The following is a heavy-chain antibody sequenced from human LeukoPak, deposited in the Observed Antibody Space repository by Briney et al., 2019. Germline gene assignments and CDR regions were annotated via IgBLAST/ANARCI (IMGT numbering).Heavy chain of an antibody. CDR3: GKGYYGMDV. CDR1: DGSISSSSYY. J-gene: IGHJ6*02. Sequence: SETLSLTCTVSDGSISSSSYYWGWIRQPPGKGLECLGSIYYSGSTYYNPSLKSRVTISIDTSQNQFSLKLSSVTAADTAVYYCGKGYYGMDVWGQGTTVIVSS. V-gene: IGHV4-39*01. CDR2: IYYSGST.